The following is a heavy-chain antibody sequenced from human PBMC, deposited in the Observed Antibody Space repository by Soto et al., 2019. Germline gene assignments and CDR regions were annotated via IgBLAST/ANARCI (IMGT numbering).Heavy chain of an antibody. CDR3: ARAVAVAADFAY. Sequence: ASVKVSCKASGYTFTGYAMHWVRQAPGQRLEWMGWINAGNGNTKYSQKFQGRVTITRDTSASTAYMELSSLRSEDTAVYYCARAVAVAADFAYCLQGTLVSVSS. V-gene: IGHV1-3*01. J-gene: IGHJ4*02. CDR1: GYTFTGYA. D-gene: IGHD6-19*01. CDR2: INAGNGNT.